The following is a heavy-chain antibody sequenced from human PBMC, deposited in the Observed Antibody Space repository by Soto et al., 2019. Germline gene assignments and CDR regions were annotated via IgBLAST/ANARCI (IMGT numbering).Heavy chain of an antibody. CDR2: IKSKTDGGTT. CDR3: TTEWYYYNSSGTQDAFDI. V-gene: IGHV3-15*07. CDR1: GFTFRNAW. Sequence: EVQLVESGGGLVKPGGSLRLSCAASGFTFRNAWMNWVRQAPGKGLEWVGRIKSKTDGGTTDYAAPVKGRFTISRDDSINTLYLQMNSLKTEDTAVYYCTTEWYYYNSSGTQDAFDIWGQGTMVTVSS. J-gene: IGHJ3*02. D-gene: IGHD3-22*01.